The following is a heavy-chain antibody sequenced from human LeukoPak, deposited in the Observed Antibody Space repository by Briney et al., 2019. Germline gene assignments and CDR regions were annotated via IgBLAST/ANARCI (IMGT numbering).Heavy chain of an antibody. J-gene: IGHJ4*02. D-gene: IGHD2-8*02. CDR2: ISALYGHT. CDR3: ARDFYHGHCAGLSCFLLDS. Sequence: ASVKVSCKASGYSFTRFGITWVRQAPGQGLEWMGWISALYGHTNYAQKFQGRVTMTTDTSQSTAYMELRSLRSDDTAVYYCARDFYHGHCAGLSCFLLDSWGQGALVIVSS. V-gene: IGHV1-18*01. CDR1: GYSFTRFG.